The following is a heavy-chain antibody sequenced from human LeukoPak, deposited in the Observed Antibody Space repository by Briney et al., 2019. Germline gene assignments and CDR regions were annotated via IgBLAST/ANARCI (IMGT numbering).Heavy chain of an antibody. CDR1: GGTFSSYA. CDR2: IIPIFGTA. V-gene: IGHV1-69*05. J-gene: IGHJ5*02. D-gene: IGHD2-2*01. CDR3: AREAGGGVVPAAKSNWFDP. Sequence: GSSVKVSCKASGGTFSSYAISWVRQAPGQGLEWMGGIIPIFGTANYAQKFQGRVTITTDESTSTAYMELSSLRSEDTAVYYWAREAGGGVVPAAKSNWFDPWGQGTLVTVSS.